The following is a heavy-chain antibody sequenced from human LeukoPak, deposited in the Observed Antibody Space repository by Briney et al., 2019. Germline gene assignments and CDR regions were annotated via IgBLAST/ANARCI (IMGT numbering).Heavy chain of an antibody. CDR2: ISGSGGST. CDR3: AKDLGSSSWAVGFPFDY. J-gene: IGHJ4*02. CDR1: GFTFSSYA. V-gene: IGHV3-23*01. Sequence: GGSLRLSCAASGFTFSSYAMSWVRQAPGKGLEWVSAISGSGGSTYYADSVKGRFTISRDNSKNTLYLQMNSLRAEDTAVYYCAKDLGSSSWAVGFPFDYWGQGTLVTVSS. D-gene: IGHD6-13*01.